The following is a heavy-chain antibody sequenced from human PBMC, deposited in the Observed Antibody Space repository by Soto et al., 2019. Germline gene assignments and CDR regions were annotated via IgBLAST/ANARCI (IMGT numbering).Heavy chain of an antibody. V-gene: IGHV3-23*01. J-gene: IGHJ4*02. CDR2: ISGNGLNA. D-gene: IGHD4-17*01. Sequence: VQLLESGGGFVKPGGSLRLSCAASGCTFSNCGMGWVRQAPGKGLEWVSGISGNGLNAHYADSVQGRFTISRDNSKSTVDLQMNSLRVEDTAVYYCAKRQDYGDYVVDYWGQGSLVTVSS. CDR1: GCTFSNCG. CDR3: AKRQDYGDYVVDY.